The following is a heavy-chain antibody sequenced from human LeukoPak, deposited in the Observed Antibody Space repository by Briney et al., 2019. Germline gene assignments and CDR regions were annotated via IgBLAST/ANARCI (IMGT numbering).Heavy chain of an antibody. CDR1: GYTLNELS. D-gene: IGHD3-10*01. CDR2: FDPDGHET. V-gene: IGHV1-24*01. J-gene: IGHJ3*02. Sequence: ASVKVSCKVSGYTLNELSMHWVRMAPGKGLEWVGGFDPDGHETIYSRKFKDRITMSEDTSTDTAYLELSSLRSEDTAVYYCAAEIIWLGDFLQSRDACGIWGQGTRVIVSS. CDR3: AAEIIWLGDFLQSRDACGI.